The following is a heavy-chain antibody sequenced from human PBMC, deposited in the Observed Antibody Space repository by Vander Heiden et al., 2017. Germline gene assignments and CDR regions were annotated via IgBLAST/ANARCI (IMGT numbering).Heavy chain of an antibody. CDR1: GFTFGDFS. D-gene: IGHD6-19*01. CDR2: IRSKAYVGTT. J-gene: IGHJ4*02. Sequence: EVQLVESGGGLVKPGRSLRLSCAASGFTFGDFSMTWFRQVPGKGLEWLGFIRSKAYVGTTEYAASLEGKFTISRDDSKSIAYLQMNSLKTEDTAVYCCSKAVDEHGLVPHSWGKGTLVTVSS. V-gene: IGHV3-49*05. CDR3: SKAVDEHGLVPHS.